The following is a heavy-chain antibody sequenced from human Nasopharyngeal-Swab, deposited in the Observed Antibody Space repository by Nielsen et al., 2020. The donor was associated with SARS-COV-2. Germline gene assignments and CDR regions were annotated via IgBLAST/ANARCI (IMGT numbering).Heavy chain of an antibody. J-gene: IGHJ4*02. Sequence: DSVKGRFAISRDNSKNTLYLQMNSLRAEDTAAYYCARGREYSSGSYFDYWGQGTLVTVSS. D-gene: IGHD6-19*01. V-gene: IGHV3-30*07. CDR3: ARGREYSSGSYFDY.